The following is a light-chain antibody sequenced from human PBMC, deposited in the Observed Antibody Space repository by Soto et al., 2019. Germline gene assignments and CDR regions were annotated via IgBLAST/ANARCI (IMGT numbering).Light chain of an antibody. J-gene: IGKJ5*01. CDR3: QPDDRAPPIT. Sequence: EIVLTQSPGTLSSSPGERATLSCRASQSVSRGYLAWYQQKPGEAPILLIYATSSMATAIPDRFSASGSGTDFTLTISRLEPEDFALYYCQPDDRAPPITFGQGTRLEI. CDR1: QSVSRGY. V-gene: IGKV3-20*01. CDR2: ATS.